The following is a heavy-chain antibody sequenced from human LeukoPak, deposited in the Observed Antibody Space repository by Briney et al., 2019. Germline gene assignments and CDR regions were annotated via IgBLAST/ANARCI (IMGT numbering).Heavy chain of an antibody. Sequence: SETLSLTCTVSGGSISSYYWSWIRQPPGKGLEWIGYTYYSGSTNYNPSLKSRVTISVDTSKNQFSLKLSSVTAADTAVYYCARAEKTVRGVYNWFDPWGQGTLVTVSS. CDR2: TYYSGST. CDR3: ARAEKTVRGVYNWFDP. CDR1: GGSISSYY. V-gene: IGHV4-59*08. J-gene: IGHJ5*02. D-gene: IGHD3-10*01.